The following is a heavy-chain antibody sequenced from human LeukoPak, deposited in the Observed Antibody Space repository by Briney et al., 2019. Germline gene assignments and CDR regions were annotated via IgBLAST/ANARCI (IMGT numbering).Heavy chain of an antibody. V-gene: IGHV3-30*18. CDR1: GFTFSSYG. CDR3: AKLVNSYYDFWSGHYRDPLLGFRDY. Sequence: PGGSLRLSCAASGFTFSSYGMHWVRQAPGKGLEWVAVISYDGSNKYYADSVKGRFTISRDNSKNTLYLQMNSLRAEDTAVYYCAKLVNSYYDFWSGHYRDPLLGFRDYWGQGTLVTVSS. J-gene: IGHJ4*02. CDR2: ISYDGSNK. D-gene: IGHD3-3*01.